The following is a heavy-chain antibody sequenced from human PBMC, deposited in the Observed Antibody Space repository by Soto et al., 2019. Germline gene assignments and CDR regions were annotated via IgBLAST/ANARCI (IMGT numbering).Heavy chain of an antibody. J-gene: IGHJ4*02. CDR1: GFTFSSNW. CDR2: IDNDGSSR. V-gene: IGHV3-74*01. Sequence: EVQLVESGGGLVQPGGSLRLSCAASGFTFSSNWMHWVRQGPGMGLVWVSRIDNDGSSRDYADSVKGRFTISRDNAKNTLYLEMSSLRAEDTAVYYCATGSGWYSPDYWGQGTLVTVSS. D-gene: IGHD6-19*01. CDR3: ATGSGWYSPDY.